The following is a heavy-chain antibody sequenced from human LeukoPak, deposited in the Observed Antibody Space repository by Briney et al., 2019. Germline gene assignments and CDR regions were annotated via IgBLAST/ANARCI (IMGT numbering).Heavy chain of an antibody. CDR2: IWYDGRDK. D-gene: IGHD5-18*01. Sequence: GGSLRLSCAASGFTFSGCGMHWVRQAPGKGLEWVAFIWYDGRDKYYADSVKGQFTISRDNSKNTLYLQMNSLRAEDTAVYYCAKDPYSYGSYFDFWGQGTLVTVSS. J-gene: IGHJ4*02. CDR3: AKDPYSYGSYFDF. CDR1: GFTFSGCG. V-gene: IGHV3-30*02.